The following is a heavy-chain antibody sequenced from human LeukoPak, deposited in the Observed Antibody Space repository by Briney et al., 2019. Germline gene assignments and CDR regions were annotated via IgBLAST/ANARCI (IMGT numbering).Heavy chain of an antibody. Sequence: KPSEPLSLTCTVSGGSISPYYRSWIRQPPGKGLEWIGYIYYTGSTDYNPSLKSPVTISVDTSKNQFSLELRSVTAADTAVYYCARGLLTGGYDNWGQGTLVTVSS. V-gene: IGHV4-59*01. CDR2: IYYTGST. CDR3: ARGLLTGGYDN. D-gene: IGHD5-18*01. J-gene: IGHJ4*02. CDR1: GGSISPYY.